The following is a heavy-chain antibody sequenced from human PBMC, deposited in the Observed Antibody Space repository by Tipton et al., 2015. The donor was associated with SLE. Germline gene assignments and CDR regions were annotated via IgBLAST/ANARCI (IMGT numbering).Heavy chain of an antibody. CDR2: IHRSGSI. CDR3: ARAPGSSRLTFDY. J-gene: IGHJ4*02. Sequence: TLSLTCTVSGASISSGGHYWNWIRQHPGKGLQWIGYIHRSGSIFYNPSLKSRLSISVDTSTNQLSLTLNSVTVADTAVYYCARAPGSSRLTFDYWGQGTLVTVS. CDR1: GASISSGGHY. V-gene: IGHV4-31*03. D-gene: IGHD3-16*01.